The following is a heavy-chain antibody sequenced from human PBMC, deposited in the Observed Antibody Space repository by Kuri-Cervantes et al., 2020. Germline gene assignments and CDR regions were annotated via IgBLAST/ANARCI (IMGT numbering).Heavy chain of an antibody. CDR2: IYHSGST. Sequence: SETLSLTCAVSGGSISSSNWWSWVRQPPGKGLEWIGEIYHSGSTKYNPSLQSRVTISIDKSKNQFSLKLRSVTAADTAVYYCARDGGDYGRMGFDYWGQGTLVTVSS. J-gene: IGHJ4*02. D-gene: IGHD4-17*01. V-gene: IGHV4-4*02. CDR1: GGSISSSNW. CDR3: ARDGGDYGRMGFDY.